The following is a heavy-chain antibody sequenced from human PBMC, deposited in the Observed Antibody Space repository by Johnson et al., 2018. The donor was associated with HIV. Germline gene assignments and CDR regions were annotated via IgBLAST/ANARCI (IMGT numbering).Heavy chain of an antibody. CDR3: AKERSTYYNFWSGSAGNDAFDI. J-gene: IGHJ3*02. V-gene: IGHV3-30-3*01. CDR2: ISYDGSNK. D-gene: IGHD3-3*01. Sequence: QVQLVESGGGVVQPGRSLRLSCAASGFTFSSYAMHWVRQAPGKGLEWVAVISYDGSNKYYADSVKGRFTISRDNSKDTLYVQMISLRAEDTAVYYCAKERSTYYNFWSGSAGNDAFDIWGQGTMVTVSS. CDR1: GFTFSSYA.